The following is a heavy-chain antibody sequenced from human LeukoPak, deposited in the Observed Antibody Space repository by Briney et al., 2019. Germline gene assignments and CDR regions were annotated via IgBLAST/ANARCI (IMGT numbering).Heavy chain of an antibody. V-gene: IGHV3-33*01. J-gene: IGHJ4*02. D-gene: IGHD3-22*01. Sequence: GRSLRLSCAASGFTFSSYGMHWVRQAPGKGLEWVAVICYDGSNKYYADSVKGRFTISRDNSKNTLYVQMNSLRAEDTAVYYCARANDRGYYYDGSSDFDFWGQGTLVTVSS. CDR1: GFTFSSYG. CDR2: ICYDGSNK. CDR3: ARANDRGYYYDGSSDFDF.